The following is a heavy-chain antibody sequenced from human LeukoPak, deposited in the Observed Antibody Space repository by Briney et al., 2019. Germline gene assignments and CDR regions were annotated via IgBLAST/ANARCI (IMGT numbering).Heavy chain of an antibody. V-gene: IGHV4-61*01. Sequence: PSETLSLTCTVSGGSISSGYYWSWIRQPPGKGLEWIGYISRSGSTNYNPSLKSRVTISVDTSKNQFSLKLSSVTAADTAVYFCAKSGNPYDFLTSWGQGTLVTVSS. J-gene: IGHJ4*02. CDR2: ISRSGST. CDR1: GGSISSGYY. CDR3: AKSGNPYDFLTS. D-gene: IGHD3-9*01.